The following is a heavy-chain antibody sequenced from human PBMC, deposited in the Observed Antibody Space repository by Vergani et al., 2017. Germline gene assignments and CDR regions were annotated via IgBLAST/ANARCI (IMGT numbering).Heavy chain of an antibody. CDR3: ARHRGNYDFWSGYQPNLYYYYYGMDV. Sequence: EVQLVQSGAEVKTPGESLKISCKGSGYSFTSYWIGWVRQMPGKGLEWMGIIYPGDSDTRYSPSFQGQVTISADKSISTAYLQWSSLKASDTAMYYCARHRGNYDFWSGYQPNLYYYYYGMDVWGQGTTVTVSS. V-gene: IGHV5-51*01. CDR1: GYSFTSYW. D-gene: IGHD3-3*01. J-gene: IGHJ6*02. CDR2: IYPGDSDT.